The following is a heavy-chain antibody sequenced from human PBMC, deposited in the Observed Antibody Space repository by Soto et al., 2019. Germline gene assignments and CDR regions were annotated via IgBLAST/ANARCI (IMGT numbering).Heavy chain of an antibody. CDR2: ISGSGYYI. J-gene: IGHJ4*02. CDR3: ASYYDLLNGLDY. V-gene: IGHV3-21*01. CDR1: GFTFSDYN. D-gene: IGHD3-9*01. Sequence: GGSLRLSCAVSGFTFSDYNIDWVRQAPGKGLEWVSSISGSGYYIYYADSVKGRFTVSRDNAKKSMFLQMNSLRAEDTAVYYCASYYDLLNGLDYWGQGTLVTVSS.